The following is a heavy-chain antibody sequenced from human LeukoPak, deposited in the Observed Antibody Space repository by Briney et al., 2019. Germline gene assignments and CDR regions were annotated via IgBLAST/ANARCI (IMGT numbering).Heavy chain of an antibody. CDR2: IIPIFGTA. CDR1: GGTFSSYA. D-gene: IGHD3-3*01. V-gene: IGHV1-69*13. Sequence: GASVKVSCKASGGTFSSYAISRVRQAPGQGLEWMGGIIPIFGTANYAQKFQGRVTITADESTSTAYMELSSLRSEDTAVYYCARDGPYYDFWSVGDAFDIWGQGTMVTVSS. J-gene: IGHJ3*02. CDR3: ARDGPYYDFWSVGDAFDI.